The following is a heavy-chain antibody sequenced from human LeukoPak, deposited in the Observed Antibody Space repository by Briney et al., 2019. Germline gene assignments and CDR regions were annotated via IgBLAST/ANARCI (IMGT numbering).Heavy chain of an antibody. CDR3: ARTRGYGSGSYFDY. D-gene: IGHD3-10*01. CDR2: ISYDEDNK. J-gene: IGHJ4*02. Sequence: PGRSLRLSCVASGFTFRSYDMHWVRQAPGKGLEWVAVISYDEDNKYSADALKGRFTISRDNSKNTLYLQMNSLRAEDTAVYYCARTRGYGSGSYFDYWGQGTLVTVSS. V-gene: IGHV3-30*03. CDR1: GFTFRSYD.